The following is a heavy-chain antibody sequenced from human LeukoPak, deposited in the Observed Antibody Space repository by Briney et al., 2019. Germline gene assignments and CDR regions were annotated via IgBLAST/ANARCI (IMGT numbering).Heavy chain of an antibody. Sequence: SCKASGYTFTVYYMHWVRQAPGKGLEWVAVISYDGSNKYYADSVKGRFTISRDNSKNTLYLQMNSLRAEDTAVYYCATDSSLSPDSWGQGTLVTVSS. CDR2: ISYDGSNK. D-gene: IGHD2-2*01. J-gene: IGHJ5*01. V-gene: IGHV3-33*05. CDR1: GYTFTVYY. CDR3: ATDSSLSPDS.